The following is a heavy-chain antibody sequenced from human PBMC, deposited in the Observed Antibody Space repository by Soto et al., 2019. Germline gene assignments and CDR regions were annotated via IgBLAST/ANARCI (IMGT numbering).Heavy chain of an antibody. J-gene: IGHJ5*02. V-gene: IGHV4-30-4*01. CDR2: IYDIGTT. Sequence: QVQLQESGPGLVKPSQTLSLTCTVSGDSMGSGDYYWTWIRQPPGKGQEWIGYIYDIGTTFYNPTLENRVKTSVDTSKNHFSLRLTAVTAADTAVYYCSRDSAYYGLLTWGQGTLVTVSS. CDR1: GDSMGSGDYY. D-gene: IGHD4-17*01. CDR3: SRDSAYYGLLT.